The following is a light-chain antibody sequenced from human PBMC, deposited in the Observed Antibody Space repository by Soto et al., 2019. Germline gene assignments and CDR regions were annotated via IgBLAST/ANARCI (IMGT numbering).Light chain of an antibody. V-gene: IGLV3-21*01. CDR2: YDS. CDR1: HIGSKS. J-gene: IGLJ3*02. Sequence: SYELTQPPSVSVAQGKTASVACGGTHIGSKSVHWYQKKSGQAPVLVMYYDSDRPSGIPERFSGSNSGNTATLTISRVEAVDEADYYCQVWDISSGHVVFGGGTKLTVL. CDR3: QVWDISSGHVV.